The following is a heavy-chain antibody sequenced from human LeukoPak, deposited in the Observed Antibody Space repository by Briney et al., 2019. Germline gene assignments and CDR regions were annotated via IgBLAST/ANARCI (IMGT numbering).Heavy chain of an antibody. V-gene: IGHV3-23*01. CDR2: ISGSGCST. D-gene: IGHD1-1*01. CDR3: AKDPRAVGPTTSNY. Sequence: PGGSLRLSCAPSIHILALDDTIWVRQAPGKGLEWVSGISGSGCSTFYADSVKGRFTISRDNSKNTLYLQMNSVRAKDTAIYYCAKDPRAVGPTTSNYWGQGTLVTVSS. CDR1: IHILALDD. J-gene: IGHJ4*02.